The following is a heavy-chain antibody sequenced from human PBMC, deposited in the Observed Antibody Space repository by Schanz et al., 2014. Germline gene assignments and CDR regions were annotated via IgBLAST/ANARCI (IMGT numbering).Heavy chain of an antibody. D-gene: IGHD3-3*01. J-gene: IGHJ6*03. CDR1: GYTFAGHA. Sequence: QGQLVQSGAEVKKPGASVKVSCKASGYTFAGHAVHWVRQAPGQGPEWVGWIHTGSGNTKYSQKFEGRVTITRDTSASIVYMELSSLRSEDTAVFFCASGEARVTSSGVVIVPMNVWGKGTTVIDSS. CDR2: IHTGSGNT. V-gene: IGHV1-3*04. CDR3: ASGEARVTSSGVVIVPMNV.